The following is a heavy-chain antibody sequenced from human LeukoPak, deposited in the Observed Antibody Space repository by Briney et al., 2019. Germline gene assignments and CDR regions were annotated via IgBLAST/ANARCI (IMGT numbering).Heavy chain of an antibody. CDR1: GFTISNYW. Sequence: GGSLRLSCAVSGFTISNYWMSWVRQAPGKGLEWVANIKQDGSGEFYVDSVKGRFTISRDSAKNSLYLQMNSLRDEDTAVYYCARDHFDYWGQGTLVTVSS. V-gene: IGHV3-7*01. CDR2: IKQDGSGE. CDR3: ARDHFDY. J-gene: IGHJ4*02.